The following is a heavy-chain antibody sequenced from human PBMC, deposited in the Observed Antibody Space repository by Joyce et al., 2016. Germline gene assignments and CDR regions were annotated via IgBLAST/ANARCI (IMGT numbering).Heavy chain of an antibody. J-gene: IGHJ4*02. CDR2: IANDGNKK. CDR3: AKRYDYVDY. V-gene: IGHV3-30*18. Sequence: QVQLVESGGGVVQPGRSLGLSCAASGLTFSNYGMHWVRQAPGKGLEGVAVIANDGNKKYYADSVKGRFTISRDNSKNTLYLQMNSLRAEDTAVYYCAKRYDYVDYWGQGTLVTVSS. D-gene: IGHD3-16*01. CDR1: GLTFSNYG.